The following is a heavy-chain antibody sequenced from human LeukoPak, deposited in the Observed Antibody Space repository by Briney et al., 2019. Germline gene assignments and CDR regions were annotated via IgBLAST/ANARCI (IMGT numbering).Heavy chain of an antibody. Sequence: PGGSLRLSCAASGFTFSSYAMSWVRQAPGKGLEWVSAISGSGGSTYYADSVKGRFTISRDNSKNTLYLQMNSLRAEDTAVYYCASESYDILTGYSSQNYYYYGMDVWGQGTTVTVSS. V-gene: IGHV3-23*01. CDR3: ASESYDILTGYSSQNYYYYGMDV. CDR2: ISGSGGST. J-gene: IGHJ6*02. CDR1: GFTFSSYA. D-gene: IGHD3-9*01.